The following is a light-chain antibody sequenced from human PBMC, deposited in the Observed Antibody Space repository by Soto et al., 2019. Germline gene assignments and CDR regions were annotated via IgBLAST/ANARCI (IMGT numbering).Light chain of an antibody. V-gene: IGKV1-6*01. J-gene: IGKJ1*01. CDR1: QGIRND. CDR3: LQDYNSPLT. Sequence: AIPMTQSTSSLSASVGDRVTITCRASQGIRNDLGWYQQKPGKAPKLLIYAASSLQIGVRSRFSGSGSGTDFTLTISSLQPEDFATYYCLQDYNSPLTFGQGTKVEIK. CDR2: AAS.